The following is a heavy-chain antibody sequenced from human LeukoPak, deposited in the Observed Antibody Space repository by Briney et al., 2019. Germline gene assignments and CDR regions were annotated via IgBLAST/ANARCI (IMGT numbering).Heavy chain of an antibody. Sequence: GGSLRLSCAASGFTFSSYVIHWVRQAPGKGREWVAFIRYDGTNRYYADSVKGRFTISRDNSKNTLYLQMNSLRAEATVVYYCAKSTIVGATVDAFDIWGQGTMVTVSS. CDR2: IRYDGTNR. V-gene: IGHV3-30*02. CDR3: AKSTIVGATVDAFDI. J-gene: IGHJ3*02. D-gene: IGHD1-26*01. CDR1: GFTFSSYV.